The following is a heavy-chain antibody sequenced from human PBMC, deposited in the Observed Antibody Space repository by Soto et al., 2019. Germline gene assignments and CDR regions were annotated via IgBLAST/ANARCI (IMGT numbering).Heavy chain of an antibody. CDR3: ARDLWVEPELYYYGMDV. V-gene: IGHV4-30-4*01. D-gene: IGHD1-1*01. CDR1: GDSISSADYY. J-gene: IGHJ6*02. Sequence: SSETLSLTCTVSGDSISSADYYWSWIRQTPGKGLEWIGHIFYSGTTYYNPSLKSRLTISVDTSKNHFSLRLTSVTAADTAVYYCARDLWVEPELYYYGMDVWGQGTTVTVSS. CDR2: IFYSGTT.